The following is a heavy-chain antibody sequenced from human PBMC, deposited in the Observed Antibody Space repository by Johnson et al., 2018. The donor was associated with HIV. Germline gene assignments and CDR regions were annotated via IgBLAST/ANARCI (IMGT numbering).Heavy chain of an antibody. D-gene: IGHD3-3*01. V-gene: IGHV3-53*01. J-gene: IGHJ3*02. CDR1: GFTVSSNY. CDR2: IYSGGRT. CDR3: ARDRGVFWNNDYKGDAFDI. Sequence: VPLVESGGGLIQPGGSLRLSCAASGFTVSSNYMSWVRQAPGKGLEWVSIIYSGGRTYHADSVKGRFTLSRNNSKNTLYLQMNSLRAEDTAVYYCARDRGVFWNNDYKGDAFDIWGQGTMVTVSS.